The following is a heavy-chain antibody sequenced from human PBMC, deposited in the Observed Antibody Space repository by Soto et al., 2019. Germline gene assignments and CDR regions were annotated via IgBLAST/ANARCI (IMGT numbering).Heavy chain of an antibody. J-gene: IGHJ4*02. D-gene: IGHD6-13*01. V-gene: IGHV4-59*01. CDR2: VYNSGST. CDR1: GASLAGYY. Sequence: SETLSLTCNVSGASLAGYYWSWIRQHPGKGLEWIGYVYNSGSTNYNPSLKSRVTISEDTSKSQFPLKVNSMTAADTAVYYCARYRREAVAGYTLDNWGQGILVTLSS. CDR3: ARYRREAVAGYTLDN.